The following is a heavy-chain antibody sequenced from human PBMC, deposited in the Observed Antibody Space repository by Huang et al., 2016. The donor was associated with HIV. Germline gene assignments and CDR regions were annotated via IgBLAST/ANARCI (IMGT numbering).Heavy chain of an antibody. Sequence: QVQLQESGPGLVKPSQTLSLTCTVSGDSISSGWYYWTWIRQSPATGLGWIGYIYDSGSSDYNPSLKSRVSISIDAFKNRVSLKLKSVTVADTAVYYCARAPATHSVFFYWGQGTLVTVSA. CDR3: ARAPATHSVFFY. CDR1: GDSISSGWYY. J-gene: IGHJ4*02. CDR2: IYDSGSS. V-gene: IGHV4-30-4*08. D-gene: IGHD3-3*01.